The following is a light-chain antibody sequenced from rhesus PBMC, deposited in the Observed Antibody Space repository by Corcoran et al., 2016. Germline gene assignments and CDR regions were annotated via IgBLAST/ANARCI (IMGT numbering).Light chain of an antibody. V-gene: IGKV1S14*01. CDR2: YAS. CDR3: QQHNSYPWT. Sequence: DIQMTQSPSSLFASVGDTVTITCRAGQDISNYLAWYQQKPGKAPKPLVYYASGLESGVPSSFSGSGSGTDFTLPIRRLQPEDFAIYFCQQHNSYPWTFGQGTKVEIQ. CDR1: QDISNY. J-gene: IGKJ1*01.